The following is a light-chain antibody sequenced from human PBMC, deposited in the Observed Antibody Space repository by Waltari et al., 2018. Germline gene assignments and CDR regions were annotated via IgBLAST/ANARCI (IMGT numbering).Light chain of an antibody. J-gene: IGLJ2*01. V-gene: IGLV1-44*01. CDR3: AAWDDSLTGVV. Sequence: QSVLTQPPSASGTPGQRVTISCSGGSSNIGSNTVNWYQQLPGTAPKLLSYSNNQRPAGVPDRFSGSRSGTSASLAISGLQSEDEADYSCAAWDDSLTGVVFGGGTKLTVL. CDR2: SNN. CDR1: SSNIGSNT.